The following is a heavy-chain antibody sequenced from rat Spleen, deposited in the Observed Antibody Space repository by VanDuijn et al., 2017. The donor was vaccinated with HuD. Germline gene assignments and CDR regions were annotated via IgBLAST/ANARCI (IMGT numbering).Heavy chain of an antibody. CDR3: ARHPYNYGGFAY. V-gene: IGHV5-22*01. J-gene: IGHJ3*01. CDR2: ISYEGSST. D-gene: IGHD1-4*01. CDR1: GFTFSDYN. Sequence: EVQLVESGGGLVQPGRSLKLSCAASGFTFSDYNMAWVRQAPKKGLEWVASISYEGSSTYYGDSVKGRFTISRDNAKSTLYLQMNSLRSEDTATYYCARHPYNYGGFAYWGQGTLVTVSS.